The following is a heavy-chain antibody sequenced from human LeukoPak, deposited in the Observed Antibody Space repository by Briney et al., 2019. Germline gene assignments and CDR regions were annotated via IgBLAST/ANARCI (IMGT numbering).Heavy chain of an antibody. CDR1: GFIFSDYG. V-gene: IGHV3-33*01. CDR3: ARWGGTRQYYFDY. D-gene: IGHD1-1*01. Sequence: GESLRLSCAVSGFIFSDYGFHWVRQAPGKGLEWVAVTRFDGSIKQYADSVKGRFTISRDDSKNTLYLQMNFLKSEDTAVCYCARWGGTRQYYFDYWGQGTLVTVSS. CDR2: TRFDGSIK. J-gene: IGHJ4*02.